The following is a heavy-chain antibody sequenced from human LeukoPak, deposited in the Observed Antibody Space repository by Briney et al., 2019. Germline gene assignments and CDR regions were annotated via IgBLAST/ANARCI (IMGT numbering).Heavy chain of an antibody. J-gene: IGHJ6*03. CDR2: ISSSSSYI. V-gene: IGHV3-21*01. D-gene: IGHD3-3*01. CDR3: ARVRSDSHYDLWSGYYYMDV. CDR1: GFTFSSYS. Sequence: GGSLRLSRAASGFTFSSYSMNWVRQAPGKGLEWVSSISSSSSYIYYADSVKGRFTISRDNAKNSLYLQMNSLRAEDTAVYYCARVRSDSHYDLWSGYYYMDVWGKGTTVTVSS.